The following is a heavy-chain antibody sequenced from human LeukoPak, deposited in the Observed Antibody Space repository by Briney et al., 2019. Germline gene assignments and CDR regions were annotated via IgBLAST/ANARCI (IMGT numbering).Heavy chain of an antibody. Sequence: GGSLRLSCAASGFTFSSYAMSWVRQAPGKGLEWVSAISGSGGSTYYADSVKGRFTISRDNSKNTLYLQMNGLRAEDTAVYYCARDGGYCSGTSCYEMDVWGKGTTVTISS. J-gene: IGHJ6*04. CDR2: ISGSGGST. CDR1: GFTFSSYA. D-gene: IGHD2-2*01. V-gene: IGHV3-23*01. CDR3: ARDGGYCSGTSCYEMDV.